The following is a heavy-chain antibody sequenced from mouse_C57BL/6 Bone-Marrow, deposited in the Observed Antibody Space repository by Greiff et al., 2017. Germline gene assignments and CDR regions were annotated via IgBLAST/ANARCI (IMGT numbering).Heavy chain of an antibody. CDR3: ARGLYDGYDAMDY. Sequence: VQLKESVAELVRPGASVKLSCTASGFNIKNTYMHWVKQRPEQGLEWIGRIDPANGNTKYAPKFQGKATITADTSSNTAYLQLSSLTSEDTAIYYCARGLYDGYDAMDYWGQGTSVTVSS. D-gene: IGHD2-3*01. CDR1: GFNIKNTY. J-gene: IGHJ4*01. V-gene: IGHV14-3*01. CDR2: IDPANGNT.